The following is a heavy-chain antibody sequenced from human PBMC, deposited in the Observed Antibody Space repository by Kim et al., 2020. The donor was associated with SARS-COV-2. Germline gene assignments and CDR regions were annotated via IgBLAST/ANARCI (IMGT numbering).Heavy chain of an antibody. CDR3: ATAPAVAGPPYYYYYGMDV. V-gene: IGHV1-24*01. CDR1: GYTLTELS. CDR2: FDTEDGEK. Sequence: ASVKVSCKVSGYTLTELSMHWVRQAPGKGLEWMGGFDTEDGEKIYAQKFQGRVTMTEDTSTDTAYMELSSLRSEDTAVYYCATAPAVAGPPYYYYYGMDVWGQGTTVTVSS. J-gene: IGHJ6*02. D-gene: IGHD6-13*01.